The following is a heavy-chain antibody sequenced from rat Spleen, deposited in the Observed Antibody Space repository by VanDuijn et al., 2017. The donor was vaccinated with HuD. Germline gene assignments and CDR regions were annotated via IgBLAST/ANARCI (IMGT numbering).Heavy chain of an antibody. V-gene: IGHV5-31*01. CDR3: TRSYNSGYDFDY. J-gene: IGHJ2*01. Sequence: EVQLVESGGGLVQPGRSLKLSCVASGFTFSSSWMTWIRQAPGKGLEWVASITNTGVGTYYPDSVKGRFTISRDNAKSTLYLQMNSLRSEDTATYYCTRSYNSGYDFDYWGQGVMVTVSS. CDR2: ITNTGVGT. D-gene: IGHD4-3*01. CDR1: GFTFSSSW.